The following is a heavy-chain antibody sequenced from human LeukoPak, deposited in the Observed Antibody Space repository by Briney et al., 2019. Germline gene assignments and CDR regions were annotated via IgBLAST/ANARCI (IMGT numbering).Heavy chain of an antibody. CDR1: GGATSGYY. V-gene: IGHV4-59*01. CDR2: VYYSGSA. D-gene: IGHD3-10*01. Sequence: SGTLSLTCTVSGGATSGYYRGWIRPAPAQGLDWIGYVYYSGSANYNPSLKSRVTISVDTSKNQFSLKLSSVTAADTAVYYCARGGYYGSGNDFRFDPWGQGTLVTVSS. J-gene: IGHJ5*02. CDR3: ARGGYYGSGNDFRFDP.